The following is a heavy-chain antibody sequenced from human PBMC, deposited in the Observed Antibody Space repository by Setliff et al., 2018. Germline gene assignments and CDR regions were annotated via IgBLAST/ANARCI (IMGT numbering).Heavy chain of an antibody. V-gene: IGHV1-2*04. CDR3: ARSDHLVVEGLDV. D-gene: IGHD3-16*01. J-gene: IGHJ3*01. CDR1: GYSFTENY. CDR2: INSKTGGK. Sequence: GASVKVSCKTSGYSFTENYIHWVRQAPGQGLEWMGWINSKTGGKNLAQKFQSWVSMTRDTSITTAYIVLSSLTSDDVTVYFCARSDHLVVEGLDVWGEGTMVTVSS.